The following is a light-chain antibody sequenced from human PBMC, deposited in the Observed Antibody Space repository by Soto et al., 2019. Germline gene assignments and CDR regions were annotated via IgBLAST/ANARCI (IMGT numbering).Light chain of an antibody. CDR1: SSDVGGYNY. CDR2: DVT. Sequence: QSALTHPRSVAGSPGQSVTISCTGPSSDVGGYNYVSWYQQHPGKAPKLMIYDVTKRPSGVPDRLSGSKSGNTASLTISGLQAEDEADYYCCSYAGSYSWVFGGGTKLTVL. J-gene: IGLJ3*02. CDR3: CSYAGSYSWV. V-gene: IGLV2-11*01.